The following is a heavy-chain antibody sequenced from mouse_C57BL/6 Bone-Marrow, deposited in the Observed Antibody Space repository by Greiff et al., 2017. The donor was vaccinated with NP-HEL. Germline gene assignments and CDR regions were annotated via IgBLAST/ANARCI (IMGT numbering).Heavy chain of an antibody. CDR1: GYTFTNYY. J-gene: IGHJ2*01. Sequence: VQLQQSGPELVKPGASVKLSCTASGYTFTNYYMNWVRQSPGKTLEWIGNIIPNNGGTSYNKKFKGKAQLTVDKSSSTAYMELRSLTSEDSAVYYCARRGGLGRGFDYWGQGTTLTVSS. D-gene: IGHD4-1*01. CDR3: ARRGGLGRGFDY. CDR2: IIPNNGGT. V-gene: IGHV1-26*01.